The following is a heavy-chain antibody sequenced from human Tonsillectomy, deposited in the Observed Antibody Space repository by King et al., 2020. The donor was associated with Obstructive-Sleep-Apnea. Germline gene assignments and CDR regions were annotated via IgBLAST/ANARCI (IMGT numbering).Heavy chain of an antibody. Sequence: VQLVQSGAEVKKPGESLKISCKASGYSFISYWIGWVRQMPGKGLEWMGIIYPGDSYISYIPSFRGQVTISADKSINTAYLQWSSLKASDTAMYYCTRPSAEVVTAIRFEYWGQGTLVTVSS. CDR3: TRPSAEVVTAIRFEY. J-gene: IGHJ4*02. CDR1: GYSFISYW. CDR2: IYPGDSYI. D-gene: IGHD2-21*02. V-gene: IGHV5-51*01.